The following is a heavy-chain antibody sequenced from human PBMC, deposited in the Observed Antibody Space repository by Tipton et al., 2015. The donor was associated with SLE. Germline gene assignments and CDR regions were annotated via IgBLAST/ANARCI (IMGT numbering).Heavy chain of an antibody. V-gene: IGHV4-59*01. CDR1: GGSISSYY. Sequence: TLSLTCTVSGGSISSYYWTWIRQPPGKGLEWIGHIFYTGSTRYNPSLKSRVTISVDTSKSQFSLKLSSVTAADTAVYYCAGEYYFDYWGQGTLVTVSS. CDR2: IFYTGST. CDR3: AGEYYFDY. J-gene: IGHJ4*02.